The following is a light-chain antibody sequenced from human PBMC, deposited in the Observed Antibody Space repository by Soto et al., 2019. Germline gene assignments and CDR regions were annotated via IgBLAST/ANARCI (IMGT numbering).Light chain of an antibody. Sequence: QSVLTQPPSVSGAPGQRVTISCTGSSSNIGAGYGVHWYIQLPGTAPKLLVYGDSNRPSGVPDRFSGSKSDTSASLAITGLQAEDEADYDCQSYDSSLSGVIFGGGTQLTVL. J-gene: IGLJ2*01. CDR3: QSYDSSLSGVI. V-gene: IGLV1-40*01. CDR2: GDS. CDR1: SSNIGAGYG.